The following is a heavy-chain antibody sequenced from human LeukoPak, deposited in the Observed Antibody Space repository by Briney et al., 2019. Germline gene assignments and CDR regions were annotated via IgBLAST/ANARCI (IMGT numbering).Heavy chain of an antibody. D-gene: IGHD3-9*01. V-gene: IGHV4-59*01. CDR1: GGSISSYY. CDR3: ARSYILTGSNYFDY. CDR2: IYYSGST. J-gene: IGHJ4*02. Sequence: PSETLSLTCTVSGGSISSYYWSWIRQPPGKGLEWIGYIYYSGSTNYNPSLKSRVTISVDTSKNQFSLKLSSVTAADTAVYYCARSYILTGSNYFDYWGQGTLVTVSS.